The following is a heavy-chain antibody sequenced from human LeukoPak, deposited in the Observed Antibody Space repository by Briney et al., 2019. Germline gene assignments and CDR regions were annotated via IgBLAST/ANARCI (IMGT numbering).Heavy chain of an antibody. CDR1: GYTFTSYA. CDR3: AREWEYYYDSSGYPGDY. D-gene: IGHD3-22*01. J-gene: IGHJ4*02. V-gene: IGHV7-4-1*02. CDR2: INTNTGNP. Sequence: GASVKVSCKASGYTFTSYAMNWVRQAPGQGLEWMGWINTNTGNPTYAQGFTGRFVFSLDTSVSTAYLQISSLKAEDTAVYYCAREWEYYYDSSGYPGDYWGQGTLVTVSS.